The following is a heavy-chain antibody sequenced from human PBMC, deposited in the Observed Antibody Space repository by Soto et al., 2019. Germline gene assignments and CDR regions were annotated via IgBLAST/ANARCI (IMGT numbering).Heavy chain of an antibody. Sequence: ASVKVSCKASGYTFTAYCVQWVRQAPGQGLEWMGWINPNSGATKYAQKFQGRVTMTRDTSISTAYMELTLLRSDDTAIYYCARGGGTILAPLPWGEGTLVTVSS. CDR3: ARGGGTILAPLP. J-gene: IGHJ4*02. CDR1: GYTFTAYC. D-gene: IGHD3-3*01. V-gene: IGHV1-2*02. CDR2: INPNSGAT.